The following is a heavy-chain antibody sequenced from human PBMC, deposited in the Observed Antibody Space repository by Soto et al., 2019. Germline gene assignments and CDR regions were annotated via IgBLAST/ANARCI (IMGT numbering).Heavy chain of an antibody. J-gene: IGHJ1*01. V-gene: IGHV4-39*01. CDR2: IYYSGST. CDR1: GGSISSSTYY. CDR3: ARRPQDCSGGRCYLYFHH. Sequence: TLSLTCTVSGGSISSSTYYWGWIRQPPGKGLEWIGSIYYSGSTYYNPSLESRVTISVDTSKNQFSLKLSSVTATDTAVYYCARRPQDCSGGRCYLYFHHWGQGTLVTVSS. D-gene: IGHD2-15*01.